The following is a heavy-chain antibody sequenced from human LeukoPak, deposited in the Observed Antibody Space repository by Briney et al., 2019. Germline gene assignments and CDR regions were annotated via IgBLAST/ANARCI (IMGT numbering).Heavy chain of an antibody. J-gene: IGHJ4*02. CDR2: IYYSGST. CDR3: ARYSSSWYYFDY. Sequence: SETLSLTCTVSGGSIISYYWGWIRQPPGKGLEWIGSIYYSGSTYYNPSLKSRVTISVDTSKNQFSLKLSSVTAADTAVYYCARYSSSWYYFDYWGQGTLVTVSS. V-gene: IGHV4-39*01. CDR1: GGSIISYY. D-gene: IGHD6-13*01.